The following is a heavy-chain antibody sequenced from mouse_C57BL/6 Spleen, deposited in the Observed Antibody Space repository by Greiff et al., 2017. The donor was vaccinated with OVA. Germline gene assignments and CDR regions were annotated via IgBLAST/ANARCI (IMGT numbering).Heavy chain of an antibody. V-gene: IGHV5-17*01. D-gene: IGHD1-1*01. CDR3: ARNYYGSSPSDY. CDR2: ISSGSSSI. J-gene: IGHJ2*01. Sequence: EVQLVEPGGGLVMPGGSLKLSCAASGFTFSDYGMHWVRQAPEQGLEWVAYISSGSSSIYYADTVKGRSTFSRDNAKNTLFLKMTSLRSEDTAMDYCARNYYGSSPSDYWGQGTTLTVSS. CDR1: GFTFSDYG.